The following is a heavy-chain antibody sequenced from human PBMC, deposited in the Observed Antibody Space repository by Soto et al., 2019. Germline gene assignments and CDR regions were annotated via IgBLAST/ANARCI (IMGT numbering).Heavy chain of an antibody. CDR3: ARVHSPIAARRGFDP. CDR1: GGSISSGDYY. Sequence: SETLSLTCTVSGGSISSGDYYWSWIRQPPGKGLEWIGYIYYSGSTYYNPSLKSRVTISVDTSKNQFSLKLSSVTAADTAVYYCARVHSPIAARRGFDPWGQGTLVTVSS. CDR2: IYYSGST. V-gene: IGHV4-30-4*01. J-gene: IGHJ5*02. D-gene: IGHD6-6*01.